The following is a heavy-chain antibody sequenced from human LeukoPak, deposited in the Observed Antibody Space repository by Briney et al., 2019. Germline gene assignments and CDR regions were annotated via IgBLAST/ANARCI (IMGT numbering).Heavy chain of an antibody. CDR1: GFTFSSYG. CDR2: IWSDDRNK. Sequence: GGSLRLSCAASGFTFSSYGMHWVRQAPGKGLEWVALIWSDDRNKYYADSVKGQFTISRDNSKNTLHLQMNSLRAEDTAVYYCARDYGGDAGLDSWGQGTLVTVSS. V-gene: IGHV3-33*01. D-gene: IGHD4-23*01. CDR3: ARDYGGDAGLDS. J-gene: IGHJ4*02.